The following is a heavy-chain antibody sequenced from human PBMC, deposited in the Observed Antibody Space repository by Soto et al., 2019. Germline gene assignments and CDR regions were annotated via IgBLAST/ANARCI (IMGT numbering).Heavy chain of an antibody. V-gene: IGHV3-23*01. Sequence: GASLKISCAASGFTFNNYAMTWVRQAPGKGLEWLSTITGSGGTTYYADPVQGRLTASRDNAKNTLYLQMNSLRAEDTAVYYCTRAIYDNSRFDSWGQGTLVTVSS. J-gene: IGHJ4*02. CDR3: TRAIYDNSRFDS. D-gene: IGHD3-16*01. CDR1: GFTFNNYA. CDR2: ITGSGGTT.